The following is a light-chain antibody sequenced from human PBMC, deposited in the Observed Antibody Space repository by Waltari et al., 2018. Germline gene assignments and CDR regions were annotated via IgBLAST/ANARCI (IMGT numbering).Light chain of an antibody. CDR1: QSVNS. Sequence: EIILTPSPATLPLSPGERATLSCRASQSVNSLAWYQQKPGQAPRLLIYDASYRATGLPARFSGSGSGTDFTLTISSLETEDFAVYYCQQRSDWPTLTFGGGTKVEVK. V-gene: IGKV3-11*01. CDR3: QQRSDWPTLT. J-gene: IGKJ4*01. CDR2: DAS.